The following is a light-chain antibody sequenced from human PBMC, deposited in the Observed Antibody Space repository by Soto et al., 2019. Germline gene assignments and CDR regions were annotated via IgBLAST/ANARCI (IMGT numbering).Light chain of an antibody. CDR3: QAWDSSTHVV. V-gene: IGLV3-1*01. CDR1: KLGDKY. Sequence: SSELTQPPSVSVSPGQTASITCSGDKLGDKYACWYQQKPGQSPVLVIYQDSKRPSGIPERFSGSNSGNTATLTISGTQAMDEADYYCQAWDSSTHVVFGGGTKLTV. CDR2: QDS. J-gene: IGLJ2*01.